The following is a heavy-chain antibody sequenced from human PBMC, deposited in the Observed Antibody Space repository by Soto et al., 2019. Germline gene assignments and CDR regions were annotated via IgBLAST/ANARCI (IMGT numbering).Heavy chain of an antibody. CDR2: IYYSGST. CDR3: ARDKGSSGWFDAFDI. J-gene: IGHJ3*02. Sequence: QVQLQESGPGLVKPSETLSLTCTVSGGSISSYYWSWIRQPPGKGLEWIGYIYYSGSTNYNPSLKSRVTISVDTSKNQFSLKLSSVTAADTAVYYCARDKGSSGWFDAFDIWGQGTMVTVSS. V-gene: IGHV4-59*01. CDR1: GGSISSYY. D-gene: IGHD6-19*01.